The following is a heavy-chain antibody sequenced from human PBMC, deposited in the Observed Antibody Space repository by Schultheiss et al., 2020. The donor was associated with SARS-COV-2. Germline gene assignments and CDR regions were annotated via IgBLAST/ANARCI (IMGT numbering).Heavy chain of an antibody. CDR3: AKSPKGWLLNYYYYYYMDV. CDR2: ISAGGGAT. CDR1: GFTFSTFA. Sequence: GGSLRLSCAASGFTFSTFAMSWVRQAPGKGLEWVSAISAGGGATDYADSVKGRFAISRDNSGNTLYLQMNSLRAEDTAVYYCAKSPKGWLLNYYYYYYMDVWGKGTTVTVSS. J-gene: IGHJ6*03. D-gene: IGHD3-9*01. V-gene: IGHV3-23*01.